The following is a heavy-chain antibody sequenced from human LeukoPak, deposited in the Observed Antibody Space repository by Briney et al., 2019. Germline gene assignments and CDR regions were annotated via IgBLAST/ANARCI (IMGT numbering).Heavy chain of an antibody. D-gene: IGHD6-13*01. Sequence: SDTLSLTCSVSVGSISTTPYYWGWIRQPPGKGLEWIGSIYYSGRTFYNPSLKSRVTMSIDMSKNQFSLRLSSVTAADAAVYYCARHSSSWYTEAFDIWGQGTVVTVSS. CDR1: VGSISTTPYY. V-gene: IGHV4-39*01. CDR2: IYYSGRT. J-gene: IGHJ3*02. CDR3: ARHSSSWYTEAFDI.